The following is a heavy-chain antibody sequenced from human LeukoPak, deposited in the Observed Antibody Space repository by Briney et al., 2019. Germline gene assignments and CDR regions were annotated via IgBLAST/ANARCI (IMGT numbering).Heavy chain of an antibody. CDR3: ARHGILDSSRKYYFDY. D-gene: IGHD6-13*01. V-gene: IGHV4-59*08. CDR1: GGSIGTYY. CDR2: IYYSGST. Sequence: SETLSLTCTVSGGSIGTYYWSWIRQPPGKGLEWIGYIYYSGSTSYNPSLKSRVTISLDTSKNQFSLELSSVTAADTAVYYCARHGILDSSRKYYFDYWGQGTLVTVSS. J-gene: IGHJ4*02.